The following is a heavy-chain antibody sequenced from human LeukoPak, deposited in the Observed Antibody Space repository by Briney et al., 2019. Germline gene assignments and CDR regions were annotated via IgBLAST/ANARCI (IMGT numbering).Heavy chain of an antibody. J-gene: IGHJ4*02. CDR1: GFTFSTYA. Sequence: PGGSLRLSCAASGFTFSTYAMHWVRQAPGKGLEWVALISYDGSNGYYADSVKGRFTISRDNSNNTLYLQMNSLRTEDTAVYYCARAPAYFDYRGQGTLVTVSS. CDR3: ARAPAYFDY. CDR2: ISYDGSNG. V-gene: IGHV3-30-3*01.